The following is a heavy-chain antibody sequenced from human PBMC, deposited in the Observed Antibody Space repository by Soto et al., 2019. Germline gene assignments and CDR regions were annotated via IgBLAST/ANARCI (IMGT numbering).Heavy chain of an antibody. V-gene: IGHV3-23*01. CDR2: ISGSGGST. Sequence: PGGSLRLSCAASGFTFSSYAMSWVCQAPGKGLEWDSAISGSGGSTYYADSVKGRFTISRDNSKNTLYLQMNSLRAEDTAVYYCAKDRAKRGTIGYCSGGGCYPLDYWGQGTLVTVSS. CDR1: GFTFSSYA. J-gene: IGHJ4*02. D-gene: IGHD2-15*01. CDR3: AKDRAKRGTIGYCSGGGCYPLDY.